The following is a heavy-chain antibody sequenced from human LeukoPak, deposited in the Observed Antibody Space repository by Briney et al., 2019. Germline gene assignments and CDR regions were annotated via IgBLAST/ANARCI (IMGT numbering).Heavy chain of an antibody. Sequence: SETLSLTCAVYGGSFSGYYWSWIRQPPGKGQEWIGEINHSGSTNYNPSLKSRVTISVDTSKNQFSLKLSSVTAADTAVYYCARENYGSGSYDPLYYFDYWGQGTLFTVSS. CDR1: GGSFSGYY. V-gene: IGHV4-34*01. CDR2: INHSGST. D-gene: IGHD3-10*01. J-gene: IGHJ4*02. CDR3: ARENYGSGSYDPLYYFDY.